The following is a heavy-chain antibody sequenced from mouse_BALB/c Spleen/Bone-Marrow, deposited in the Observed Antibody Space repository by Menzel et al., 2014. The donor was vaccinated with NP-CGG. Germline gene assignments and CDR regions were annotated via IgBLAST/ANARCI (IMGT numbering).Heavy chain of an antibody. CDR3: AAYYRYLAWFAY. CDR2: IDPANGNT. J-gene: IGHJ3*01. D-gene: IGHD2-14*01. CDR1: GFNIKDTY. Sequence: EVQLQESGAELVEPGASVKLSCTASGFNIKDTYMHWVKQRPEQGLEWIGRIDPANGNTKYDPKFQGKATITADTSSNTAYLQLSILTSEDTAVYYCAAYYRYLAWFAYWGQGTLVTVSA. V-gene: IGHV14-3*02.